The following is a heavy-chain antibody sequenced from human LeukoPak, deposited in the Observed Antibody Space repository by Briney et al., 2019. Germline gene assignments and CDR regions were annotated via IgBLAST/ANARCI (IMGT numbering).Heavy chain of an antibody. V-gene: IGHV1-2*06. Sequence: GASVKVSCKASGYTFTGYYMHWVRQAPGQGLEWMGRINPNSGGTNYARKFKGRVTMTRDTSISTAYMELSRLRSDDTAVYYCARDHCTNGVCSTFDYWGQGTLVTVSS. D-gene: IGHD2-8*01. CDR1: GYTFTGYY. J-gene: IGHJ4*02. CDR3: ARDHCTNGVCSTFDY. CDR2: INPNSGGT.